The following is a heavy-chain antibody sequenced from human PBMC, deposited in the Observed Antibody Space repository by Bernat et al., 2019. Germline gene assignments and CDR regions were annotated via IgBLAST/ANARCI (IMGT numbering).Heavy chain of an antibody. CDR2: ISSGSSTI. Sequence: EIQLVESGGGLVQPGGSLRLSCVASGFSFNAYSMNWVRQDPGKGLEWVAYISSGSSTISYADSVKGRFTISRDNGKNSLFLQMNSLRDEDTAVYYWARDTYDYGGNCLDYWGQGTLVTVSS. D-gene: IGHD4-23*01. CDR1: GFSFNAYS. J-gene: IGHJ4*02. V-gene: IGHV3-48*02. CDR3: ARDTYDYGGNCLDY.